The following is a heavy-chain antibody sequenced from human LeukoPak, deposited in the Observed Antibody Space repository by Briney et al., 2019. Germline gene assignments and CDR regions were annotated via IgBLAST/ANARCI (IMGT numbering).Heavy chain of an antibody. V-gene: IGHV4-61*02. CDR2: IYTSGST. J-gene: IGHJ6*03. Sequence: PSQTLSLTCTVSGDSISSSSYSWTWLRQPAGKGLEWIGRIYTSGSTNYNPSLKSRVTISVDTSKNQFSLTLSSVTAADTAVYYCARKGPTRSSSSWYWGDYYYYYMDVWGKGTTVTISS. D-gene: IGHD6-13*01. CDR1: GDSISSSSYS. CDR3: ARKGPTRSSSSWYWGDYYYYYMDV.